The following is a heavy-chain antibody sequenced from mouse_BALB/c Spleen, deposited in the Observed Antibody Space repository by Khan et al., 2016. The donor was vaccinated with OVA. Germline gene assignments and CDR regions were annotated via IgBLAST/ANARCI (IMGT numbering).Heavy chain of an antibody. CDR1: GFSFSDYY. CDR2: ISDGGSYI. J-gene: IGHJ3*01. CDR3: ARGYYGDPFAY. Sequence: EVELVESGGGLVKPGGSLKLSCAASGFSFSDYYMYWIRQTPEKRLEWVATISDGGSYIYYQDSVKGRFTISRDDAKNNLYLQMSSLKSDDTAMYYCARGYYGDPFAYWGQGTLVTVSA. D-gene: IGHD2-13*01. V-gene: IGHV5-4*02.